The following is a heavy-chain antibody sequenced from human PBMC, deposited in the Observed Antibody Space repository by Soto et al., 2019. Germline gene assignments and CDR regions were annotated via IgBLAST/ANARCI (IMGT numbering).Heavy chain of an antibody. CDR3: IQSRCGGDCLQSYASYYYFGMDV. Sequence: SGPTRVNPTQTLTLTCTFSGFSLSTSGMCVSWIRQPPGKALEWLARIDWDDDKYYSTSLKTRLTISKDTSKNQVVLTMTNMDPVDTATYYCIQSRCGGDCLQSYASYYYFGMDVWGQGTTVTVSS. V-gene: IGHV2-70*12. CDR1: GFSLSTSGMC. CDR2: IDWDDDK. J-gene: IGHJ6*02. D-gene: IGHD2-21*02.